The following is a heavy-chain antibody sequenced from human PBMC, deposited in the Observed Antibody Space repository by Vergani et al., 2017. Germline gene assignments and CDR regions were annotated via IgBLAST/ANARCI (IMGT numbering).Heavy chain of an antibody. CDR1: GYSISSGYS. J-gene: IGHJ5*02. V-gene: IGHV4-38-2*02. Sequence: QVQLQESGPGLVKPSETLSLTCTVSGYSISSGYSWGWIRQPPGKGLEWIGSIYHSGSTYYNPSLKSRVTISVDTSKNQFSLKLSSVTAADTAVYYCARRQILTGYYSKDWFDPWGQGTLVTVSS. CDR2: IYHSGST. D-gene: IGHD3-9*01. CDR3: ARRQILTGYYSKDWFDP.